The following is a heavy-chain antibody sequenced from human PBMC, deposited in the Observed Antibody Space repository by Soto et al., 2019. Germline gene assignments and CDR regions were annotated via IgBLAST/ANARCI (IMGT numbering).Heavy chain of an antibody. J-gene: IGHJ6*02. CDR2: IYYSGST. D-gene: IGHD2-2*01. CDR3: ARDKGEYCSSTSCYHGRYYGMDV. Sequence: SETLSLTCTVSGGSISSYYWNWIRQPPGKGLEWIGYIYYSGSTNYNPSLKSRVTISVDTSKNQFSLKLSSVTAADTAVYYCARDKGEYCSSTSCYHGRYYGMDVWGQGTTVTVSS. V-gene: IGHV4-59*01. CDR1: GGSISSYY.